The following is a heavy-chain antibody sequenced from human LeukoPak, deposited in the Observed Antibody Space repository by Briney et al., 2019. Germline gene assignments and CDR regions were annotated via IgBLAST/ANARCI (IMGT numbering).Heavy chain of an antibody. CDR3: AAINIAQLTIRVY. Sequence: EGSLLHSCAASGFTFSGYGMPWVRQAPAKGLEWVSFIRYDVSDKYYADSVKGRFTISRDNSKNKLYLQMNSLRVEDTAVYYCAAINIAQLTIRVYWGQGNPVTVSS. J-gene: IGHJ4*02. CDR1: GFTFSGYG. D-gene: IGHD2/OR15-2a*01. CDR2: IRYDVSDK. V-gene: IGHV3-30*02.